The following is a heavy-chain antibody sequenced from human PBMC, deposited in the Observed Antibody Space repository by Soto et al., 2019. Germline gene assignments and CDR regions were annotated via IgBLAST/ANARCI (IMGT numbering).Heavy chain of an antibody. CDR3: ARVAVAARPRWYNWFDP. J-gene: IGHJ5*02. V-gene: IGHV1-8*01. CDR2: MNPNSGET. Sequence: QEQLVQSGAEVKKPWASVKVSCKTSGYTFTDYDINWVRQATGQGLEWIGWMNPNSGETGYAQKFQGRVTMTRSASLSTAYLELSSLRSEDTAVYYCARVAVAARPRWYNWFDPWGQGTLVTVSS. CDR1: GYTFTDYD. D-gene: IGHD2-15*01.